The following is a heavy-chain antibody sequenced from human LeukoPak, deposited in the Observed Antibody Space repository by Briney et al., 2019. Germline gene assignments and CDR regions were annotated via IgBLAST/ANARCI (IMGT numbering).Heavy chain of an antibody. Sequence: SETLSLTCAVYGGSFSGYYWSWIRQPPGKGLEWIGEINHSGSTNYNPSLKSRATISVDTSKNQFSLKLSSVTAADTAVYYCARGAVIAVAGTGDYDYWGQGTLVTVSS. V-gene: IGHV4-34*01. CDR2: INHSGST. CDR1: GGSFSGYY. J-gene: IGHJ4*02. D-gene: IGHD6-19*01. CDR3: ARGAVIAVAGTGDYDY.